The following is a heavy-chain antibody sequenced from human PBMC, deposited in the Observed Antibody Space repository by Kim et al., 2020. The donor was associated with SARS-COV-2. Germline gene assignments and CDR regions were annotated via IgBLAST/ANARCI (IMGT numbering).Heavy chain of an antibody. J-gene: IGHJ6*03. D-gene: IGHD3-3*02. Sequence: YNPALKGRVTILVETSKNQFSLKLSSVTAADTAVYHCARSTSNYFNYMDVWGKGATVTVSS. CDR3: ARSTSNYFNYMDV. V-gene: IGHV4-30-2*04.